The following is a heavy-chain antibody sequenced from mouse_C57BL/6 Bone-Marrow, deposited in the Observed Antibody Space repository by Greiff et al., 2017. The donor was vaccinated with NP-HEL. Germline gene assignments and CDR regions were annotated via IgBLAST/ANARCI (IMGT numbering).Heavy chain of an antibody. CDR2: ISGGGGNT. J-gene: IGHJ1*03. V-gene: IGHV5-9*01. D-gene: IGHD1-1*01. CDR1: GFTFSSYT. CDR3: ARQGGDYYGSSHDWYFDV. Sequence: EVKLVESGGGLVKPGGSLKLSCAASGFTFSSYTMSWVRQTPEKRLEWVATISGGGGNTYYPDSVKGRFTISRDNAKNTLYLQMSSLRSEDTALYYCARQGGDYYGSSHDWYFDVWGTGTTVTVSS.